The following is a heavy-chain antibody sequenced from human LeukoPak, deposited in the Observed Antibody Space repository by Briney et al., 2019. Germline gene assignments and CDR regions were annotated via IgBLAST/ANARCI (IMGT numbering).Heavy chain of an antibody. V-gene: IGHV4-34*01. CDR1: GGSFSGYY. CDR3: APEDCSGGSCYPFDY. J-gene: IGHJ4*02. D-gene: IGHD2-15*01. Sequence: KPSETLSLTCAVYGGSFSGYYWSWIRQPPGKGLEWIGEINHSGSTNYNPSLKCRVTISVDTSKNQFSLKLSSVTAADTAVYYCAPEDCSGGSCYPFDYWGQGTLVTVSS. CDR2: INHSGST.